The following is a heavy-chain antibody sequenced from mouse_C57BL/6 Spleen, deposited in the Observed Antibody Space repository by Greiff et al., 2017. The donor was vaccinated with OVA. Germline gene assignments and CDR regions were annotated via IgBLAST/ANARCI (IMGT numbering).Heavy chain of an antibody. CDR2: IRSKSNNYAT. CDR3: VGQTGRAQFAY. D-gene: IGHD4-1*01. CDR1: GFSFNTYA. V-gene: IGHV10-1*01. Sequence: GGGLVQPKGSLKLSCAASGFSFNTYAMNWVRQAPGKGLEWVARIRSKSNNYATYYADSVKDRFTISRDDSESMLYLQMNNLKTEDTAMYYCVGQTGRAQFAYWGQGTLVTVSA. J-gene: IGHJ3*01.